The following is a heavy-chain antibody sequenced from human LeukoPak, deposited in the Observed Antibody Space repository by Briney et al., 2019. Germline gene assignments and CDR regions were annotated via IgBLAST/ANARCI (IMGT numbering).Heavy chain of an antibody. CDR1: GCTVSSYA. V-gene: IGHV3-23*01. J-gene: IGHJ4*02. CDR2: ISGSGGST. CDR3: AKGGGSGFWSGYSFDY. D-gene: IGHD3-3*01. Sequence: GGSLRLSCAASGCTVSSYAMSWVRQAPGKGLEWVSAISGSGGSTYYADSVKGRFTISIDNSKNTLYLQMSSLRAEDPAVYYCAKGGGSGFWSGYSFDYWGQGTLVTVSP.